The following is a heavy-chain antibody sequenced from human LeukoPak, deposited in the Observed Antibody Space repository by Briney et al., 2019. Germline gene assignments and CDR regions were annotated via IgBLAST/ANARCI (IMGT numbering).Heavy chain of an antibody. D-gene: IGHD1-7*01. CDR3: ARDQGGELRFDP. CDR1: GFTFSSYG. Sequence: GGTLRLSCAASGFTFSSYGMSWVRQAPGKGLEWVSVIYSGGSTYYADSVKGRFTISRDNSKNTLYLQMNSLRAEDTAVYYCARDQGGELRFDPWGQGTLVTVSS. CDR2: IYSGGST. J-gene: IGHJ5*02. V-gene: IGHV3-53*01.